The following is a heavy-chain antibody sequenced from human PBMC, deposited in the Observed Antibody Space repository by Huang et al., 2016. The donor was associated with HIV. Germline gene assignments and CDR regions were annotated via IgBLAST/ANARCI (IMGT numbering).Heavy chain of an antibody. CDR2: INHREST. Sequence: QVQLQQWGAGLLRPSETLSLTCAVYGGSFSGYYGTWIRQPPGKGLEWIGEINHRESTNYNPSLKSRVTISVDTSRNQFCLTLTSVTAADTAVYYCARGQGGYYYYYMDVWGKGTTVTVSS. CDR1: GGSFSGYY. V-gene: IGHV4-34*01. J-gene: IGHJ6*03. CDR3: ARGQGGYYYYYMDV.